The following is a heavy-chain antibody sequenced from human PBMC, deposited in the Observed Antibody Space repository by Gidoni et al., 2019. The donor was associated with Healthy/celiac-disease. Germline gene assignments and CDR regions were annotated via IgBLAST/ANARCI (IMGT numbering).Heavy chain of an antibody. CDR2: INPSSGGT. D-gene: IGHD3-9*01. V-gene: IGHV1-2*06. Sequence: QVQLVQSGAEVKKPGASVKVSCKASGYTFTGYYMHWVRQAPGQGLEWMGRINPSSGGTNYAQKFQGRVTMTRDTSISTAYMELSRLRSDDTAVYYCARDLKGPGRYFDWFSDTHDAFDIWGQGTMVTVSS. J-gene: IGHJ3*02. CDR3: ARDLKGPGRYFDWFSDTHDAFDI. CDR1: GYTFTGYY.